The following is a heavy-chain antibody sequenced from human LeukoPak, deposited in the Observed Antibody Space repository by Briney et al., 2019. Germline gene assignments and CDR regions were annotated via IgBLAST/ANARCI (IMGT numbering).Heavy chain of an antibody. D-gene: IGHD6-19*01. CDR1: GYSFTSYW. V-gene: IGHV5-10-1*01. J-gene: IGHJ4*02. CDR3: ARHTGARYSSGWPPFDY. CDR2: IDPSDSYT. Sequence: GESLKISCKGSGYSFTSYWISWVRQMPGKGLEWMGRIDPSDSYTNYSPSFQGHVTISADKSISTAYLQWSSPKASDTAMYYCARHTGARYSSGWPPFDYWGQGTLVTVSS.